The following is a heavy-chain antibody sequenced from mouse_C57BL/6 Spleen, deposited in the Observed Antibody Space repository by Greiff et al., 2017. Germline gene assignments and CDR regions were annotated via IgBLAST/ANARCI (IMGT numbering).Heavy chain of an antibody. V-gene: IGHV5-4*01. CDR3: ARDREDDYDEGYYFDC. CDR2: ISDGGSYT. D-gene: IGHD2-4*01. J-gene: IGHJ2*01. Sequence: EVQRVESGGGLVKPGGSLKLSCAASGFTFSSYAMSWVRQTPEKRLEWVATISDGGSYTYYPDNVKGRFTLTRDNAKNNLSLQMTHLKSEDTAMYDGARDREDDYDEGYYFDCWGQGTTLTVSS. CDR1: GFTFSSYA.